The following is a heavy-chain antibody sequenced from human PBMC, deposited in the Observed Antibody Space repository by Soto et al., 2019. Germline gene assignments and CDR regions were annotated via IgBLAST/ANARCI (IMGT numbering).Heavy chain of an antibody. J-gene: IGHJ5*02. CDR2: IYSGGST. Sequence: GSLRLSCAASGLTVSINYMTWVRQAPGKGLEWVSVIYSGGSTYYADSVKGRFTISRDNSKNTLYLQMNSLRAEDTAVYYCARDERYYDTLTGHYNWFDPWGQGPLVTV. CDR1: GLTVSINY. D-gene: IGHD3-9*01. V-gene: IGHV3-66*01. CDR3: ARDERYYDTLTGHYNWFDP.